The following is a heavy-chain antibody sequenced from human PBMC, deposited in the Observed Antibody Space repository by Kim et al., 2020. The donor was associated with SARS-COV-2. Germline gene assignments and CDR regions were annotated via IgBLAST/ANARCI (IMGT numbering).Heavy chain of an antibody. D-gene: IGHD6-19*01. V-gene: IGHV3-48*03. Sequence: GGSLRLSCAASGFTFSSYEMNWVRQAPGKGLEWVSYISSSGSTIYYADSVKGRFTISRDNAKNSLYLQMNSLRAEDTAVYYCARDQIGQWLVQGAFDIWGQGTMVTVSS. J-gene: IGHJ3*02. CDR2: ISSSGSTI. CDR1: GFTFSSYE. CDR3: ARDQIGQWLVQGAFDI.